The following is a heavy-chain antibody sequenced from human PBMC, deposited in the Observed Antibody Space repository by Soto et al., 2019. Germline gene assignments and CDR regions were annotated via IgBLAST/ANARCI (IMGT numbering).Heavy chain of an antibody. CDR1: GGTFSSYA. CDR2: ISYDGSNK. CDR3: ARDFLADYDFWSGYSYFDY. J-gene: IGHJ4*02. V-gene: IGHV3-30-3*01. D-gene: IGHD3-3*01. Sequence: GGALRLSCAASGGTFSSYARHWVRQAPGKGLEWVAVISYDGSNKYYADSVKGRFTISRDNSKNTLYLQMNSLRAEDTAVYYCARDFLADYDFWSGYSYFDYWGQRTLVTVSS.